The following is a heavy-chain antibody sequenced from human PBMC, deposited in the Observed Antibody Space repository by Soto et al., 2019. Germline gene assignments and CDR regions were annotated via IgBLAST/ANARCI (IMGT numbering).Heavy chain of an antibody. CDR3: ARVGDPYDI. CDR1: GGSISSGDYY. D-gene: IGHD3-9*01. CDR2: IYHSGST. J-gene: IGHJ6*02. V-gene: IGHV4-30-4*01. Sequence: PSETLSLTCTVSGGSISSGDYYWSWIRQPPGKGLEWIGYIYHSGSTYYNPSLKSRLTMSVDTSKNQFSLKLTSVTAADTAVYYCARVGDPYDIWGQGTTVTVSS.